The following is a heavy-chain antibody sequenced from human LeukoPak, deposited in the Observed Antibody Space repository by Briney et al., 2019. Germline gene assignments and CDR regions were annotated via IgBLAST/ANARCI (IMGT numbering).Heavy chain of an antibody. V-gene: IGHV3-21*01. J-gene: IGHJ6*03. CDR1: GFTFSSYS. D-gene: IGHD3-10*01. CDR3: ARDSPVPYYYGSGSYYRGGSYYYYYYMDV. Sequence: PGGSLRLSCAASGFTFSSYSMNWVRQAPGKGLEWVSSISSSSSYIYYADSVKGRFTISRDNAKNSLYLQMNSLRAEDTAVYYCARDSPVPYYYGSGSYYRGGSYYYYYYMDVWGKGTTVTISS. CDR2: ISSSSSYI.